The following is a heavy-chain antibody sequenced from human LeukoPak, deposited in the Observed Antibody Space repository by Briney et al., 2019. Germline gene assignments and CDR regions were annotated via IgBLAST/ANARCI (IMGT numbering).Heavy chain of an antibody. CDR2: ISYDGSNK. CDR3: ARGLARWFGDTNALDY. Sequence: GGSLRLSCAASGFTFSSYAMRWVRQAPGKGLEWVAVISYDGSNKYYADSVKGRFTISRDNSKNTLYLQMNSLRAEDTAVYYCARGLARWFGDTNALDYWGQGTLVTVSS. V-gene: IGHV3-30-3*01. D-gene: IGHD3-10*01. CDR1: GFTFSSYA. J-gene: IGHJ4*02.